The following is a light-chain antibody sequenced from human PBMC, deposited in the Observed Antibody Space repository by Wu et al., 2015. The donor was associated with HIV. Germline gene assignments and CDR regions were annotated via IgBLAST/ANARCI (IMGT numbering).Light chain of an antibody. CDR3: QQYGTSPPT. CDR1: QNITNY. V-gene: IGKV3-20*01. CDR2: GAS. J-gene: IGKJ3*01. Sequence: VLTQSPGTLSLSSGERATLSCRASQNITNYLAWYQQRLGQPPRLLIYGASNRATGIPVRFSGSGSGTDFTLTISRLQAEDFAVYYCQQYGTSPPTFGPGT.